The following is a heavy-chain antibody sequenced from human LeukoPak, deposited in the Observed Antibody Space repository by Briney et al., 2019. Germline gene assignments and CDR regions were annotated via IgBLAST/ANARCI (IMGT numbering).Heavy chain of an antibody. J-gene: IGHJ4*02. CDR1: GYTLTSYD. CDR2: MNPNSGNT. Sequence: ASVKVSCKASGYTLTSYDINWVRQATGQGLEWMGWMNPNSGNTGYAQKFQGRVTMTRNTSISTAYMELSSLRSEDTAVYYCARAPFRRTNQLQYYFDYWGQGTLVTVSS. D-gene: IGHD2-2*01. V-gene: IGHV1-8*01. CDR3: ARAPFRRTNQLQYYFDY.